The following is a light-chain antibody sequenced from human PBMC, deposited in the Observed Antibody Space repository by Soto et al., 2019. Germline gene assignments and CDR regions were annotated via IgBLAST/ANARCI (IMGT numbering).Light chain of an antibody. Sequence: DILMTQSPSTLSASVGDRVTITCRASQSISSWLAWYQQKPGKAPKLLIYDASSLESGVTSRFSGSGSGTEFTLTISSLQPDDFATYYCQQYNGTFGQGTKVEIK. CDR1: QSISSW. CDR2: DAS. CDR3: QQYNGT. J-gene: IGKJ1*01. V-gene: IGKV1-5*01.